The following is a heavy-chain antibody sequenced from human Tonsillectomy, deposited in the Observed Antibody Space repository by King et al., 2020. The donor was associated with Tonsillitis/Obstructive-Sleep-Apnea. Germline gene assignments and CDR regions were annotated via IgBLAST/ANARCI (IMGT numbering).Heavy chain of an antibody. CDR3: ARTTRYASSYFYYYYMDV. D-gene: IGHD3-16*01. CDR2: IYYSGST. CDR1: GGSISSYY. Sequence: VQVQESGPGLVKPSETLSLTCTVSGGSISSYYWSWIRQPPGKGLEWIGYIYYSGSTNYNPSLKSRVTISVDTSKNQFSLKLSSVTAADAAVYFCARTTRYASSYFYYYYMDVWGKGTTVTVSS. V-gene: IGHV4-59*01. J-gene: IGHJ6*03.